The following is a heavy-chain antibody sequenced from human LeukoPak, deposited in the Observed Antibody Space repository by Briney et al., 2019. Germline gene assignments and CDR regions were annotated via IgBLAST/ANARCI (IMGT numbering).Heavy chain of an antibody. D-gene: IGHD5-18*01. CDR2: INWNGGSK. Sequence: GGSLRLSCAASGFTFDDYGMSWVPQAPGKGLECVSGINWNGGSKGYADSVKGRFPISRDNAKNSLYLQMNSLRAEDTALYYCARDPGYSYGSYYFDYWGQGTLVTVSS. V-gene: IGHV3-20*04. CDR3: ARDPGYSYGSYYFDY. J-gene: IGHJ4*02. CDR1: GFTFDDYG.